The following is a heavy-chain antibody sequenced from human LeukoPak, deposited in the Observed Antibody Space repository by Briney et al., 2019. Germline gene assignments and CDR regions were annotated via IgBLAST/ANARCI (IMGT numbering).Heavy chain of an antibody. CDR2: IHYSGGT. Sequence: PSETLSLTCTVSGGSISRSNYYWGWIRQPPGKGLEWIGSIHYSGGTYYNPSLKSLKSRVTISVDVSKNQFSLKLSSVTAADTAVYYCARWDTVMVHDAFDIWGQGTMVTVSS. V-gene: IGHV4-39*01. J-gene: IGHJ3*02. CDR1: GGSISRSNYY. CDR3: ARWDTVMVHDAFDI. D-gene: IGHD5-18*01.